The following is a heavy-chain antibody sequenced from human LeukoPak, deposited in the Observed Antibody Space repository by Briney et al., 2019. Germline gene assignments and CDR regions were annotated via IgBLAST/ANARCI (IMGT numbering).Heavy chain of an antibody. V-gene: IGHV1-46*01. J-gene: IGHJ5*02. D-gene: IGHD3-10*01. CDR2: FTPSTSAT. CDR3: ARGDSGVNWFDP. CDR1: GYTFTSYH. Sequence: ASVKVSCRASGYTFTSYHIHWVRQAPGQGLEWMGIFTPSTSATSFAQRFQGRVIMTRNTSISTAYMELSSLRSEDTAVYYCARGDSGVNWFDPWGQGTLVTVSS.